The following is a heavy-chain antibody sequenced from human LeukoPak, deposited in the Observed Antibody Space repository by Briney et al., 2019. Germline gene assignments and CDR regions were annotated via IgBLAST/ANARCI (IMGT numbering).Heavy chain of an antibody. CDR1: GGSFTSFY. Sequence: SETLSLTCTVSGGSFTSFYWSWIRQPAGQGLEWIGRFFSSGTTNYNPSFKSRATISVDKSKNQFSLKLTSVTAADTAVYYCARYSGIHGHDYWGQGALVSVSS. CDR2: FFSSGTT. V-gene: IGHV4-4*07. CDR3: ARYSGIHGHDY. D-gene: IGHD3-10*01. J-gene: IGHJ4*02.